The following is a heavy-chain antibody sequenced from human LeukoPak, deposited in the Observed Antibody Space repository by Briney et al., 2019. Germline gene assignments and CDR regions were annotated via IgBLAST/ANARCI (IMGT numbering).Heavy chain of an antibody. CDR1: GYTFTSYY. V-gene: IGHV1-46*01. CDR2: INPSGGST. J-gene: IGHJ4*02. D-gene: IGHD3-3*01. CDR3: ARVYVGSLFGVVIEGALDW. Sequence: ASVKVSCKASGYTFTSYYMHWVRQAPGQGLEWMGIINPSGGSTTYAQKFQGRVTMTRDTSTSTVYMELSSLRSEDTAVYYCARVYVGSLFGVVIEGALDWWGQGTLVTVSS.